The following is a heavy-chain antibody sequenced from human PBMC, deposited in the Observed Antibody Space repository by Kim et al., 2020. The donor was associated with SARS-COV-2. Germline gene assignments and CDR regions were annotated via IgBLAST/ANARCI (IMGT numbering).Heavy chain of an antibody. CDR3: ARGLRGQNPKEMSYFDY. J-gene: IGHJ4*02. V-gene: IGHV4-34*01. Sequence: SETLSLTCAVYVGSFSGYSWSWIRQPPGQGLEWVGEIRHTGSTYYNPSLNSRVTISVDTSKNQFSLKLSSVTAADTAVYYCARGLRGQNPKEMSYFDYWGQGTLVTVSS. CDR2: IRHTGST. D-gene: IGHD4-17*01. CDR1: VGSFSGYS.